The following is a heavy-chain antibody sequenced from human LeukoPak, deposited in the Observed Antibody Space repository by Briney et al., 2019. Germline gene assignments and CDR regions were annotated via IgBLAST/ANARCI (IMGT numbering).Heavy chain of an antibody. CDR2: INPDGSST. CDR1: GFTFSRYW. Sequence: PGGSLRLSCAASGFTFSRYWMHWVRHPPGKGLVWVSRINPDGSSTNYADSVKGRFTISRDNAKSTLYLQMNSLRAEDTAVYYCAREWGIVVVPAPTDVWGKGTTVTVSS. V-gene: IGHV3-74*01. D-gene: IGHD2-2*01. J-gene: IGHJ6*04. CDR3: AREWGIVVVPAPTDV.